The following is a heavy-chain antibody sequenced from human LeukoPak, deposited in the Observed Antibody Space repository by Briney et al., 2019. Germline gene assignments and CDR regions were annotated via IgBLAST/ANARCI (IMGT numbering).Heavy chain of an antibody. V-gene: IGHV4-59*01. J-gene: IGHJ4*02. CDR3: ARFGAMPYYFDY. D-gene: IGHD2-2*01. CDR2: IYYSGST. CDR1: GGSISSYY. Sequence: SSEALSLTCTVSGGSISSYYWSWIRQPPGKGLEWIGYIYYSGSTNYNPSLKSRVTISVDTSKNQFSLNLSSVTAADTAVYYCARFGAMPYYFDYWGQGTLVTVSS.